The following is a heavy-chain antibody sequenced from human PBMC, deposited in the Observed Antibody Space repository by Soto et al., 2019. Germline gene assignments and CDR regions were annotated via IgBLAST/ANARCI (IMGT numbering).Heavy chain of an antibody. V-gene: IGHV3-7*01. CDR2: KKQDGSEK. CDR1: GFTFSSYW. Sequence: EVQLVESGGGLVQPGGSLRLSCAASGFTFSSYWMSWVRQAPGKGLEWVANKKQDGSEKYYVDSVKGRFTISRDNAKNSLYLQMNSLRAEDTAVYYCARVSSGWYDAFDIWGQGTMVTVSS. CDR3: ARVSSGWYDAFDI. J-gene: IGHJ3*02. D-gene: IGHD6-19*01.